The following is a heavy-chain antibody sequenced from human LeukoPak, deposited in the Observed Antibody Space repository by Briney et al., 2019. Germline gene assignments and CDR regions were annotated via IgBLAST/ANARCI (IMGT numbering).Heavy chain of an antibody. CDR2: IYPGDSDT. CDR3: ARRDYGSWSPFHY. D-gene: IGHD4/OR15-4a*01. Sequence: GASLKTSCKGSGYSFTSYWIGWVRQMPGKGVEWMGIIYPGDSDTRYRPSFQGQVTISADKSITTAYLQWSSLRASDTAIYYCARRDYGSWSPFHYWGEGTLVTVSS. J-gene: IGHJ4*02. CDR1: GYSFTSYW. V-gene: IGHV5-51*01.